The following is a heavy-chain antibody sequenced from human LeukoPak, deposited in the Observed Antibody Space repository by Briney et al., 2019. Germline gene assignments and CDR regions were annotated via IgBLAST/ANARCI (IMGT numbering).Heavy chain of an antibody. CDR2: ISGSGGST. D-gene: IGHD2-8*01. V-gene: IGHV3-23*01. CDR3: AKLGYCTNGVCPLVGYFDF. CDR1: GFTFTSYA. J-gene: IGHJ4*02. Sequence: GGSLRLSCAASGFTFTSYAMTWVRQAPGKGLEWVSAISGSGGSTYYADSVKGRFTISRDNSKNTLYLQMNSLRAEGTAVYYCAKLGYCTNGVCPLVGYFDFWGRGPRDTVSS.